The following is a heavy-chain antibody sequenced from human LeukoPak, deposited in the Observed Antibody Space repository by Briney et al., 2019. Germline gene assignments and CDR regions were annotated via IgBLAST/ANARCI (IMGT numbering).Heavy chain of an antibody. CDR1: GFTFSDYY. CDR2: ISLSSTTI. V-gene: IGHV3-11*04. Sequence: PGGSLRLSCAASGFTFSDYYMSWIRQAPGKGLEWVSFISLSSTTIYYADSVKGRFTISRDNAKNSLYLQMNSLRAEDTAVYYCAREASYSSSWATFDFWGQGILVTVSS. D-gene: IGHD6-13*01. J-gene: IGHJ4*02. CDR3: AREASYSSSWATFDF.